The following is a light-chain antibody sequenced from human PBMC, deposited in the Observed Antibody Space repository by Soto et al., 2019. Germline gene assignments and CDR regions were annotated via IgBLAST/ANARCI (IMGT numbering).Light chain of an antibody. V-gene: IGLV1-47*01. CDR3: AAWDDTVRRYV. Sequence: QSVLTQPPSVSGTPGQRVTISCSGSISNIGNNYVHWFQQLPGTAPKVLSNRNNQRPSGVPDRFSGSTSGTSASLAISGLRSEDEAEYYCAAWDDTVRRYVFGTGTKLTVL. J-gene: IGLJ1*01. CDR1: ISNIGNNY. CDR2: RNN.